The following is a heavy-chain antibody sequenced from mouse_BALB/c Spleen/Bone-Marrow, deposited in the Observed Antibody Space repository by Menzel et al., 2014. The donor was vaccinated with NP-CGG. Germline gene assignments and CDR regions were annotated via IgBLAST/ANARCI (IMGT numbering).Heavy chain of an antibody. V-gene: IGHV5-6-5*01. CDR3: ARGNGFEGFAY. CDR1: GFTFSSYA. J-gene: IGHJ3*01. Sequence: EVQVVESGGGLVKPGGSLKLSCAASGFTFSSYAMSWVRQTPEKRLEWVASISSGGSTYYPESVKGRFTISRDNARNILYLQMSSLRSEDTAMYYCARGNGFEGFAYWGQGTLVAVSA. CDR2: ISSGGST. D-gene: IGHD1-2*01.